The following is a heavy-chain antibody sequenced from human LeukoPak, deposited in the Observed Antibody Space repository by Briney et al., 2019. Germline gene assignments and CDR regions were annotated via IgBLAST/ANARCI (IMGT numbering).Heavy chain of an antibody. V-gene: IGHV1-69*13. Sequence: SVKVSCKASGGTFSSYAISWVRQAPGQGLEWMGGIIPIFGTANYAQKFQGRVTITADESTSTAYMELSSLRSEDTAVYYCARALSDRNDVGRDYYYYYMDVWGKGTTVTISS. D-gene: IGHD1-1*01. CDR1: GGTFSSYA. CDR3: ARALSDRNDVGRDYYYYYMDV. CDR2: IIPIFGTA. J-gene: IGHJ6*03.